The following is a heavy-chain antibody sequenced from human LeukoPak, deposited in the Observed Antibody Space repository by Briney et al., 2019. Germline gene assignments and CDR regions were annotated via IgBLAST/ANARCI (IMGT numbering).Heavy chain of an antibody. CDR2: IFPGDSDT. CDR3: AKSSYRGAIAAAGVDY. J-gene: IGHJ4*02. CDR1: GYSFTTNW. D-gene: IGHD6-13*01. V-gene: IGHV5-51*01. Sequence: GESLKISCKASGYSFTTNWTGWVRQMPGQGLEWMGIIFPGDSDTRYSPSFQGQVTISADKSIGTAYLQWRSLKASDTAIYYCAKSSYRGAIAAAGVDYWGQGTLVTVSS.